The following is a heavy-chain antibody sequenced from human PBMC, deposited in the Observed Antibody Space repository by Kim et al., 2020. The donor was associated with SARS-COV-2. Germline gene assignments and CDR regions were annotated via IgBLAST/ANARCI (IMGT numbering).Heavy chain of an antibody. CDR3: AKAEGYSSSWYWPPPIDY. D-gene: IGHD6-13*01. V-gene: IGHV3-23*01. CDR1: GFTFSSYA. CDR2: ISGSGGST. Sequence: GGSLRLSCAASGFTFSSYAMSWVRQAPGKGLEWVSAISGSGGSTYYADSVKGRFTISRDNSKNTLYLQMNSLRAEDTAVYYCAKAEGYSSSWYWPPPIDYWGQGTLVTVSS. J-gene: IGHJ4*02.